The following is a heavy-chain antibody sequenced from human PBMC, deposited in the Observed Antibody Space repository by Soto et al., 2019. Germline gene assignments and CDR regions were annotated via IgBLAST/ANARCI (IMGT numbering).Heavy chain of an antibody. J-gene: IGHJ3*02. V-gene: IGHV3-74*03. CDR3: AREAGYCSRTSCYRRAFDT. CDR1: GFTFSGHW. Sequence: EVQLVESGGDLVQPGGSLRLSCAASGFTFSGHWMHWVRQVPGKGLEWVSRINTGGGTSAYADSVKGRFTISRDNAKNTLYLQMNALRAEDTAVYYCAREAGYCSRTSCYRRAFDTWGQGTRVTVSS. D-gene: IGHD2-2*01. CDR2: INTGGGTS.